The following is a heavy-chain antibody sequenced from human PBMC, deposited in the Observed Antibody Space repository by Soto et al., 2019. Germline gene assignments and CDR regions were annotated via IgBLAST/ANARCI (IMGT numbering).Heavy chain of an antibody. D-gene: IGHD5-12*01. V-gene: IGHV3-30-3*01. CDR3: ARASGYDKWDTLNY. J-gene: IGHJ4*02. CDR2: VSYDGGNE. CDR1: GFTFRSYA. Sequence: QVQLVESGGGMVQPGRSLRLSCTASGFTFRSYAMHWVRQAPGKGLEWVASVSYDGGNEHYADSVKGRFTISRDNSKNTLSLQMNSLRVEDTAVFYCARASGYDKWDTLNYWGQGTQVTVSS.